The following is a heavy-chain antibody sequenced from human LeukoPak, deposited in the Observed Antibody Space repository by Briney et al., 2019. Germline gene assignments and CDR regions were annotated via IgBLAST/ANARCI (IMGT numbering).Heavy chain of an antibody. CDR3: ARDHLYGGTSEGAFGI. D-gene: IGHD4-23*01. CDR1: GGSFSGYY. CDR2: INHSGST. J-gene: IGHJ3*02. V-gene: IGHV4-34*01. Sequence: SETLSLTCAVYGGSFSGYYWSWIRQPPGKGLEWIGEINHSGSTNYNPSLKSRVTISVDTSKNQFSLKLSSVTAADTAVYYCARDHLYGGTSEGAFGIWGQGTMVTVSS.